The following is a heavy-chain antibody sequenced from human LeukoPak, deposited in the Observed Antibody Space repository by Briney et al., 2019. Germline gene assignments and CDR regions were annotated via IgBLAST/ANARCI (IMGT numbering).Heavy chain of an antibody. CDR2: IHYDGSNK. V-gene: IGHV3-30*02. CDR3: GKEGGLYDSGGYFDY. CDR1: GFIFSSYG. D-gene: IGHD3-3*01. J-gene: IGHJ4*02. Sequence: GGSLRLSCAASGFIFSSYGIHWVRQAPGKGLEWVAFIHYDGSNKYYADSVKGRFTISRDDSKNTFYLQMNSLRAEDTAVYHCGKEGGLYDSGGYFDYWGQGALVTVSS.